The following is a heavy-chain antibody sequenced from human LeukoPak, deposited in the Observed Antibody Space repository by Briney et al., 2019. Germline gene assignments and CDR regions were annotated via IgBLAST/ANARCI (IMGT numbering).Heavy chain of an antibody. CDR1: GFTFSSYS. Sequence: GGSLRLSCAASGFTFSSYSMNWVRQAPGKGLEWVSSISSSSSYIYYADSVKGRFTISRDNSKNTLYLQMNSLRAEDTAVYYCARGITMVRGVIVDWGQGTLVTVSS. CDR3: ARGITMVRGVIVD. V-gene: IGHV3-21*01. CDR2: ISSSSSYI. D-gene: IGHD3-10*01. J-gene: IGHJ4*02.